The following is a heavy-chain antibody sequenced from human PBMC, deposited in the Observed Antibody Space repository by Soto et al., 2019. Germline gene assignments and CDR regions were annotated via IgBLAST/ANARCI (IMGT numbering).Heavy chain of an antibody. Sequence: GGSLRLSCAASGFTFSTYEMHWVRQAPGGGLEWVSGVGTAGDPYYSDSVRGRFTISRENAKNSLFLQMHSLRAGDTAVYYCTRVNSSTSAGMDAWGQGTTVTVSS. V-gene: IGHV3-13*05. CDR1: GFTFSTYE. CDR2: VGTAGDP. CDR3: TRVNSSTSAGMDA. D-gene: IGHD3-22*01. J-gene: IGHJ6*02.